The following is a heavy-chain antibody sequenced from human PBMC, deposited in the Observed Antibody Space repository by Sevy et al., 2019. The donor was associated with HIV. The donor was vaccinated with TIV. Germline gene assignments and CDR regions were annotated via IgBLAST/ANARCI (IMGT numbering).Heavy chain of an antibody. Sequence: GGSLRLSCAASGFPFSNYAMSWIRQAPGKGLEWVSTLIGGGSRTYYADSMTGRFTISRDNSKNTLYRQMNSLRADDTAIYYCAKRRVQSGLSGGGANYGWDVCGHGTTVTVSS. D-gene: IGHD2-15*01. CDR3: AKRRVQSGLSGGGANYGWDV. CDR2: LIGGGSRT. J-gene: IGHJ6*02. CDR1: GFPFSNYA. V-gene: IGHV3-23*01.